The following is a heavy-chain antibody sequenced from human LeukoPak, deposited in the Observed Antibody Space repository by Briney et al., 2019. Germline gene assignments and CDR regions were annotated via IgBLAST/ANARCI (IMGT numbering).Heavy chain of an antibody. CDR1: GFTFSSYS. CDR2: ISSSSSYI. CDR3: ASRRSGYSGYDYSDAFDI. J-gene: IGHJ3*02. Sequence: TGGSLRLSCAASGFTFSSYSMNWVRQAPGKGLEWVSSISSSSSYIYYADSVKGRFTISRDNAKNSLYLQMNSLRAEGTAVYYCASRRSGYSGYDYSDAFDIWGQGTMVTVSS. V-gene: IGHV3-21*01. D-gene: IGHD5-12*01.